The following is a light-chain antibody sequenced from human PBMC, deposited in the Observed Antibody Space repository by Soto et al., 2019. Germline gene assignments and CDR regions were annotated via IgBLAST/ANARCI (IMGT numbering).Light chain of an antibody. CDR2: YDS. CDR3: QVWDGATDRPV. V-gene: IGLV3-21*01. J-gene: IGLJ2*01. Sequence: SYELTQSPSLSVAPGETATITCGGTDIGSKSVHWYQQRPGRAPIMVISYDSARPSGIPERFSGSNSGSTATLTISGVEVGDEADYYCQVWDGATDRPVFGGGTKVTVL. CDR1: DIGSKS.